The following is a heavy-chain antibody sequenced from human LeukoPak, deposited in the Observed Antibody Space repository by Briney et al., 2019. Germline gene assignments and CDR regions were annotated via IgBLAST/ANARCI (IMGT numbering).Heavy chain of an antibody. D-gene: IGHD1-26*01. Sequence: GGSLRLSCRASGIIFTNHAMSWIRQLPGKGLEWFSAITGSGGTTYYADSVTGRFTISRDNTRNTVFLQMDSLRGDDTGIYYCHGSYPHDLDNVDYWSQGTLVTVSP. V-gene: IGHV3-23*01. CDR2: ITGSGGTT. CDR3: HGSYPHDLDNVDY. J-gene: IGHJ4*02. CDR1: GIIFTNHA.